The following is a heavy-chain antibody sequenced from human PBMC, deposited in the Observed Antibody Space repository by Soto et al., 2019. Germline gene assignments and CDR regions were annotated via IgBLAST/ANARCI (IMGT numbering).Heavy chain of an antibody. CDR3: ARDQAAPVTTLNWFDP. Sequence: QMQLVQSGAEVKKPGSSVKVSCKASGGTFSSYAISWVRQAPGQGLEWMGGIIPIFGTANYAQKFQGRVTITADESTSTAYMELSSLRSEDTAVYYCARDQAAPVTTLNWFDPWGQGTLVTVSS. V-gene: IGHV1-69*01. D-gene: IGHD4-17*01. CDR2: IIPIFGTA. J-gene: IGHJ5*02. CDR1: GGTFSSYA.